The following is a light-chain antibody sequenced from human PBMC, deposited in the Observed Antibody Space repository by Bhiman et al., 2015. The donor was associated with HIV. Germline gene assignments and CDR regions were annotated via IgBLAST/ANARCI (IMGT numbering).Light chain of an antibody. Sequence: QSALPQPASVSGSPGQSITISCTGTSSDIGGFNYVSWYQQYPGKAPKLIIYDVTVRPSGVSNRFSGSSSGSTASLTISGLLAEDEADYYCSSYRTRNTLVFSGGTRLTVL. CDR3: SSYRTRNTLV. V-gene: IGLV2-14*03. CDR1: SSDIGGFNY. CDR2: DVT. J-gene: IGLJ2*01.